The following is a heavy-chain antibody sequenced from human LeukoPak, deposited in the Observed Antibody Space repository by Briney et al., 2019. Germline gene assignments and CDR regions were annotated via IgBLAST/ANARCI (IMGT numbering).Heavy chain of an antibody. CDR1: GGSISSYY. CDR3: ARDGSGSYDAFDI. V-gene: IGHV4-59*01. J-gene: IGHJ3*02. CDR2: IYYSGST. Sequence: SETLSLTCTVSGGSISSYYWSWIRQPPGKGLEWIGYIYYSGSTNYNPSLKSRVTISVDTSKNQFSLKLSSVTAADTAVYYCARDGSGSYDAFDIWGQGTMVTVSS. D-gene: IGHD3-10*01.